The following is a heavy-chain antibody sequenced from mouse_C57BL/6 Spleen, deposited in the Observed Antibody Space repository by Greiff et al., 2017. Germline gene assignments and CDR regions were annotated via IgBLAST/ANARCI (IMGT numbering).Heavy chain of an antibody. CDR1: GYTFTSYW. J-gene: IGHJ2*01. V-gene: IGHV1-64*01. Sequence: QVQLQQPGAELVKPGASVKLSCKASGYTFTSYWMHWVKQRPGQGLEWIGMIHPNSGSTNYNEKFKSKATLTVDKSSSTAYMQLSSLTSEDSAVYYCARRPPNYDGFDYWGQGTTLTVSS. CDR2: IHPNSGST. D-gene: IGHD1-1*01. CDR3: ARRPPNYDGFDY.